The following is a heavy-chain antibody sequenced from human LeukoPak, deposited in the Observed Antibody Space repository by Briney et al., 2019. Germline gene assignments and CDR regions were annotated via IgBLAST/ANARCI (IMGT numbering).Heavy chain of an antibody. V-gene: IGHV3-21*01. Sequence: PEGSLRLSCAASGFTFSSYSMNWVRQAPGKGLEWVSSISSSSSYIYYADSVKGRFTISRDNAKNSLYLQMNSLRAEDTAVYYCARSWAEGYYYDSSGYRGNPEFDYWGQGTLVTVSS. J-gene: IGHJ4*02. CDR3: ARSWAEGYYYDSSGYRGNPEFDY. D-gene: IGHD3-22*01. CDR1: GFTFSSYS. CDR2: ISSSSSYI.